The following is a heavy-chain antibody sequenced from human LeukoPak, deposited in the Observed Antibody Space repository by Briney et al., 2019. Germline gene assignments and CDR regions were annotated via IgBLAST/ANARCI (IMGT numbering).Heavy chain of an antibody. CDR1: GGSISSYY. J-gene: IGHJ3*02. D-gene: IGHD3-10*01. V-gene: IGHV4-59*01. Sequence: SETLSLTCTVSGGSISSYYWSWIRQPPGKGLEWSGYIYYSGSTNYNPSLKSRVTISVDTSKHQFSLKLSSVTAADTAVYYCARASGSVRGTIAFDIWGQGPMVTVSS. CDR3: ARASGSVRGTIAFDI. CDR2: IYYSGST.